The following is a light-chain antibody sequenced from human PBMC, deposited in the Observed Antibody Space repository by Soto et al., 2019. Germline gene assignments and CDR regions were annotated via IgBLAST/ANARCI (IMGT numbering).Light chain of an antibody. CDR2: DIS. CDR1: SSDVGGYNF. Sequence: QSALTQPASVSGPPGQSITISCTGTSSDVGGYNFVSWYQQHPGKAPKLMIYDISNRPSGDSNRFSGSKSGNTASLTISGLQAEDEADYYCSSYTSSSTYVFGPGTKLTVL. CDR3: SSYTSSSTYV. J-gene: IGLJ1*01. V-gene: IGLV2-14*01.